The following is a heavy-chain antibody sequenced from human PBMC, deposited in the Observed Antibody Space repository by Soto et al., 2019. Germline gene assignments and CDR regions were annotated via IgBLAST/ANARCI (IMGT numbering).Heavy chain of an antibody. J-gene: IGHJ4*02. Sequence: ASVKVSCKASGYTFSRYVISWVRQAPGQGLQCMGWISAYDGNTNYAQKFQDRIIMTTDTSTNTAYVELRSLRSDDTAVYYCARAHTSMGPSDYWGQGTLVTVSS. V-gene: IGHV1-18*01. CDR1: GYTFSRYV. CDR3: ARAHTSMGPSDY. CDR2: ISAYDGNT. D-gene: IGHD5-18*01.